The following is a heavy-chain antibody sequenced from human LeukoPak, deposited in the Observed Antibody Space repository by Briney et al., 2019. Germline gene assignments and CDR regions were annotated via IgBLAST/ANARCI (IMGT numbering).Heavy chain of an antibody. D-gene: IGHD2-15*01. Sequence: GGSLRLYCAASGFTFSTYAMTWVRQAPGKGLEWVSLISRGGDVTYYADSVKGRFTISRDSSKNTLYLQMHSLRAEDTAVYYCAARPGEVAVPYDYWGQGTLVTVSS. J-gene: IGHJ4*02. CDR3: AARPGEVAVPYDY. CDR1: GFTFSTYA. CDR2: ISRGGDVT. V-gene: IGHV3-23*01.